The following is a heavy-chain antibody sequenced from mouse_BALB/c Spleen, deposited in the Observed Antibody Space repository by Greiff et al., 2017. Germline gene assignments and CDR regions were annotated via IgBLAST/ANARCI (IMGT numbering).Heavy chain of an antibody. J-gene: IGHJ2*01. CDR2: ISYSGST. Sequence: EVQLVESGPSLVKPSQTLSLTCSVTGDSITSGYWNWIRKFPGNKLEYMGYISYSGSTYYNPSLKSRISITRDTSKNQYYLQLNSVTTEDTATYYCARAYGYDPYFDYWGQGTTLTVSS. D-gene: IGHD2-2*01. CDR1: GDSITSGY. CDR3: ARAYGYDPYFDY. V-gene: IGHV3-8*02.